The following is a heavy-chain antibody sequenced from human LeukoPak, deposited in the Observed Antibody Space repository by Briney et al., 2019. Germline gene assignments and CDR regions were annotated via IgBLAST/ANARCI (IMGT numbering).Heavy chain of an antibody. J-gene: IGHJ4*02. Sequence: SETLSLTCTVSGGSISSYYWSWIRQPPGKGLEWIGYICYSGSTNYNPSLKSRVTISVDTSKNQFSLKLSSVTAADTAVYYCARTRVGSGYYERYYFDYWGQGTLVTVSS. D-gene: IGHD3-3*01. CDR2: ICYSGST. CDR3: ARTRVGSGYYERYYFDY. V-gene: IGHV4-59*08. CDR1: GGSISSYY.